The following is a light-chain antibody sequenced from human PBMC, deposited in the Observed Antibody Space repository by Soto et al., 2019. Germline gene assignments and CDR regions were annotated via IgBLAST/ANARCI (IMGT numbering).Light chain of an antibody. CDR1: RSDVGGYNY. J-gene: IGLJ2*01. CDR3: SSYAGSNNLV. V-gene: IGLV2-8*01. CDR2: EVS. Sequence: QSALTQPPSASGSPGQSVTISCTGTRSDVGGYNYVSWYQQHPGKAPKLMIYEVSKRPSGVPDRFSGSKSGNTASLTVSGPQAEDEADYYCSSYAGSNNLVFGGGTQLTVL.